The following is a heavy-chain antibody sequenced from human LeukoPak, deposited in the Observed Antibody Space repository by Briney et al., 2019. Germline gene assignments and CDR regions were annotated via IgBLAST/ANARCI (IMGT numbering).Heavy chain of an antibody. Sequence: GGSLRLSCAASGFTFDDYGMSWVRQAPGKGLEWVSGINWNGGSTGYADSVKGRFTISRDNAKNSLYLQMNSLRADDTAVYYCAGAVTYYYYMDVWGKGTTVTISS. V-gene: IGHV3-20*04. CDR3: AGAVTYYYYMDV. D-gene: IGHD3-16*02. J-gene: IGHJ6*03. CDR2: INWNGGST. CDR1: GFTFDDYG.